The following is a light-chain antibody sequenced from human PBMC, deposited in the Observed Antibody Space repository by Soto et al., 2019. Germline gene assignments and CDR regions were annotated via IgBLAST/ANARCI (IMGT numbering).Light chain of an antibody. CDR3: QQYGSSPLT. J-gene: IGKJ1*01. V-gene: IGKV3-20*01. Sequence: ETILTQSPGTLSLSPGERATLSCRASHSVTSNYLAWYQQKPGQAPRLLMYGASSRATGIPDRFSGSGSETYFTLTISRLDPEDSAVYYCQQYGSSPLTFGQGTKVEIK. CDR1: HSVTSNY. CDR2: GAS.